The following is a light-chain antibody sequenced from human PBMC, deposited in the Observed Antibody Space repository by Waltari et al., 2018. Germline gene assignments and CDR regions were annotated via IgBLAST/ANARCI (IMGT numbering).Light chain of an antibody. CDR1: QSLLHSNGYNY. Sequence: DIVMTQSPLSLPVTPGEPASISCRSSQSLLHSNGYNYLDWYLQKRGQSPQLMIYLGSNRASGLPDRFSGSGSETDFTLKISRVEAEDVGVYYCMQALPPPITFGQGTRLEIK. CDR2: LGS. V-gene: IGKV2-28*01. J-gene: IGKJ5*01. CDR3: MQALPPPIT.